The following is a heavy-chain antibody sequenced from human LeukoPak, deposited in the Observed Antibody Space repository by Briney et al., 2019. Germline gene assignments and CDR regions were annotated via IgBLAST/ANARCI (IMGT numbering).Heavy chain of an antibody. CDR1: GYTFTGHY. J-gene: IGHJ4*02. D-gene: IGHD2-15*01. CDR3: ARDLGGGSCYS. CDR2: VNSTSGGT. V-gene: IGHV1-2*06. Sequence: VKVYCMASGYTFTGHYLHWVRQAPGQRLEWMGRVNSTSGGTKYAEKIQGRVTMTSDTSISTAYMEPSRLRSDDTAVHYCARDLGGGSCYSWGQGTLVTVSS.